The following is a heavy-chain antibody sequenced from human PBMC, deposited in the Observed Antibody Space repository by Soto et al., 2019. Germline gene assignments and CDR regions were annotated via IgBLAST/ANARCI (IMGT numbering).Heavy chain of an antibody. V-gene: IGHV3-74*01. D-gene: IGHD6-19*01. CDR2: INSDGSST. J-gene: IGHJ5*02. Sequence: GGSLRLSCAASGFTFSSYWMHWVRQAPGKGLVWVSRINSDGSSTSYADSVKGRFTISRDNAKNTLYLQMNSLRAEDTAVYYCASAPRGRSSGWNWFDPWGQGTLVTVS. CDR1: GFTFSSYW. CDR3: ASAPRGRSSGWNWFDP.